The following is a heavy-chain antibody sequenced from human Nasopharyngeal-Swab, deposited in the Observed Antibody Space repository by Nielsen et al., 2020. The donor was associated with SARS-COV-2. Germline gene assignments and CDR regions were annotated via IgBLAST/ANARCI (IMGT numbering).Heavy chain of an antibody. CDR2: ISGSGGST. CDR3: AKAETPYYYGPGPIYYYYGMDV. CDR1: GFTFRSYA. V-gene: IGHV3-23*01. Sequence: GESLKISCAASGFTFRSYAMSWVRQAPGKGLEWVSAISGSGGSTYYADSVKGRFTISRDNSKNTLYLQMNSLRAEDTAVYYCAKAETPYYYGPGPIYYYYGMDVWGQGTTVTVSS. J-gene: IGHJ6*02. D-gene: IGHD3-10*01.